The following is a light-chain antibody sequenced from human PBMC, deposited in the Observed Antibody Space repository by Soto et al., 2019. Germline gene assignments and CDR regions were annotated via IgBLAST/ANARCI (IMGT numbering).Light chain of an antibody. CDR3: QQYNNWPPT. J-gene: IGKJ1*01. Sequence: EIVMTQSPATLSVSPGERATLSCRASQSVSSNLAWYQQKPGQAPSLLIYGASTRATGIPARFSGSGSGTEFTLTIGSLQFEDFALYYFQQYNNWPPTFGQGTKVEIK. CDR1: QSVSSN. V-gene: IGKV3-15*01. CDR2: GAS.